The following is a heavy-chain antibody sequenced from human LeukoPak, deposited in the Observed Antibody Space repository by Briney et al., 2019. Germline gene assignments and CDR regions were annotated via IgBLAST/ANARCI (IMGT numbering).Heavy chain of an antibody. Sequence: PGGSLRLSCAASGFTFSTYVMHWVRQAPGKGLQWVAVILYDGSNKYYADSVKGRFIISRDNSKNTLYLQMSSLRAEDTAVYYCVKDSLGYSYGYYFDYWGQGTLVTVSS. CDR2: ILYDGSNK. J-gene: IGHJ4*02. D-gene: IGHD5-18*01. V-gene: IGHV3-30*15. CDR1: GFTFSTYV. CDR3: VKDSLGYSYGYYFDY.